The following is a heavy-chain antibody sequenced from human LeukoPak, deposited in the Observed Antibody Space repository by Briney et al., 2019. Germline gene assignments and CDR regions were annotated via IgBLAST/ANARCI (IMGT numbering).Heavy chain of an antibody. D-gene: IGHD5-18*01. V-gene: IGHV3-21*01. Sequence: GGSLRLSCTASGFTFSSYSMNWVRQAPGKGLEWVSSITSSSDYIYYADSVKGRFTISRDNAENSLHLQMNSLRADDTAVYYCAREFKSGYGMWAWGQGTLVPAPS. CDR2: ITSSSDYI. CDR3: AREFKSGYGMWA. CDR1: GFTFSSYS. J-gene: IGHJ5*02.